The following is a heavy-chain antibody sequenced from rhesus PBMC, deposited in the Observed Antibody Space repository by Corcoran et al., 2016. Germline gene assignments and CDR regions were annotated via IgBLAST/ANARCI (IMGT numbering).Heavy chain of an antibody. CDR3: ARDRERQLELYFEF. V-gene: IGHV3-54*02. D-gene: IGHD6-25*01. Sequence: EVQLVESGGGLVQPGGSLRLSCAASGFTFSSYGMHWVRQVPGKGLEWVAVISFDRSKKYYEDSVKDRFLISKDNSKHMLYLQINDRKLEATAVYYCARDRERQLELYFEFWGQGALVTVSS. CDR2: ISFDRSKK. CDR1: GFTFSSYG. J-gene: IGHJ1*01.